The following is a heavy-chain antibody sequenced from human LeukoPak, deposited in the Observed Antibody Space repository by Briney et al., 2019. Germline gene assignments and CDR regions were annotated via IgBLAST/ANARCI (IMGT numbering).Heavy chain of an antibody. CDR3: VRDDDRPDNGLDY. Sequence: LGGSLRLSCAASGFTFSSYSMNWVRQAPGKGLEWVSSISSSSSYIYYADSVKGRFTISRDNAKNSLYLQMNSLRAEDTAVYYCVRDDDRPDNGLDYWGQGTLVTVSS. CDR1: GFTFSSYS. D-gene: IGHD3-22*01. CDR2: ISSSSSYI. V-gene: IGHV3-21*01. J-gene: IGHJ4*02.